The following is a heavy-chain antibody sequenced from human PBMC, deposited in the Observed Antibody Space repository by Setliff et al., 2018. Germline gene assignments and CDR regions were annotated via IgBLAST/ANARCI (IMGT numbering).Heavy chain of an antibody. J-gene: IGHJ3*02. CDR2: IYTSGST. CDR1: GGSISSGSYY. V-gene: IGHV4-61*09. CDR3: ARDPVVVVAAMSDAFDI. D-gene: IGHD2-15*01. Sequence: KPSETLSLTCTVSGGSISSGSYYWSWIRQPAGKGLEWIGHIYTSGSTNYNPSLKSRVTISVDTSKNQFSLKLSSVTAADTAVYYCARDPVVVVAAMSDAFDIWGQGTMVTVSS.